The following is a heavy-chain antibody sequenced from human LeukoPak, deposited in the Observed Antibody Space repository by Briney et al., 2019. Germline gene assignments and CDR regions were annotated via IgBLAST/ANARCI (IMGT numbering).Heavy chain of an antibody. D-gene: IGHD3-22*01. V-gene: IGHV3-30-3*01. CDR2: ISYDGSNK. CDR1: GFIFNKHA. CDR3: ARDGMIVVVPAWYFDL. Sequence: GGSLRLSCAASGFIFNKHAMSWVRQAPGKGLEWVAVISYDGSNKYYADSVKGRFTISRDNSKNTLYLQMNSLRAEDTAVYYCARDGMIVVVPAWYFDLWGRGTLVTVSS. J-gene: IGHJ2*01.